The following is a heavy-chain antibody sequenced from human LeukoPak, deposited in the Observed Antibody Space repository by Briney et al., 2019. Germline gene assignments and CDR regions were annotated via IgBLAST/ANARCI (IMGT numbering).Heavy chain of an antibody. J-gene: IGHJ4*02. CDR1: GLTFSSYV. CDR2: ISGSGDST. D-gene: IGHD3-22*01. Sequence: GGSLRLSCAASGLTFSSYVMSWVRQAPGKGLEWVSAISGSGDSTYYADSVKGRFTISRDNSKDTLYLQMNSLRAEDTAVYYCATDSLSGYWQYYFDYWGQGTLVTVSS. V-gene: IGHV3-23*01. CDR3: ATDSLSGYWQYYFDY.